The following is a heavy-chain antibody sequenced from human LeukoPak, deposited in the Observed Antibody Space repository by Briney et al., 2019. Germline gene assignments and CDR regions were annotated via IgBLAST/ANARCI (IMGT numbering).Heavy chain of an antibody. D-gene: IGHD6-19*01. CDR2: IGGSGDRT. V-gene: IGHV3-23*01. Sequence: GVSLRLSCAASRFSFNDYAVSWVRQAPGKGLEWVSGIGGSGDRTYYADSVKGRFTISIDNSKNTLYLQMNNLRGDDTAIYYCAKGASSAWYLHYWGQGTLVTVSS. CDR3: AKGASSAWYLHY. CDR1: RFSFNDYA. J-gene: IGHJ4*02.